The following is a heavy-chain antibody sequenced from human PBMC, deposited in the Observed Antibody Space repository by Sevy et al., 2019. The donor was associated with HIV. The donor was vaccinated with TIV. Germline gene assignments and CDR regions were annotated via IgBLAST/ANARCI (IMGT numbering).Heavy chain of an antibody. J-gene: IGHJ6*02. CDR2: ISYDGGNK. CDR1: GFTFSSYG. CDR3: AKGGPQLTIFGVVIMKAYYYYGMDV. D-gene: IGHD3-3*01. V-gene: IGHV3-30*18. Sequence: GGSLRLSCAASGFTFSSYGMHWVRQAPGKGLEWVAVISYDGGNKYYADSVKGRFTISRDNSKNTLYLQMNSLRAEDTAVYYCAKGGPQLTIFGVVIMKAYYYYGMDVWGQGTTVTVSS.